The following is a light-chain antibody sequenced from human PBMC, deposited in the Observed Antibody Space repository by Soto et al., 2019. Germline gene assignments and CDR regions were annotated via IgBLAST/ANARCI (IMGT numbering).Light chain of an antibody. V-gene: IGKV3-20*01. CDR2: GAS. CDR1: HSVSNY. J-gene: IGKJ5*01. CDR3: QQYGSSPP. Sequence: VLTQSPATLSLSPGERATLSCRASHSVSNYLAWYQQKPGQAPRLLIYGASKRATGIPDRFSGSESGTDFTLTINSLEPEDSAVYYCQQYGSSPPFGQGTRLEIK.